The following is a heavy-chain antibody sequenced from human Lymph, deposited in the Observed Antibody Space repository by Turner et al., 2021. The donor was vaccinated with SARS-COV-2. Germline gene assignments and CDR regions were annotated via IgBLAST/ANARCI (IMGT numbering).Heavy chain of an antibody. CDR2: ISSSGSTI. J-gene: IGHJ2*01. CDR1: GFPLRSYE. D-gene: IGHD3-22*01. CDR3: ARDQYYDSSGYYFFRASYFDL. Sequence: EVQLVESGGGLVQPGGSLRLSCGASGFPLRSYEMNWVRQAPGKGLEWVSYISSSGSTIYYADSVKGRFTISRDNAKNSLYLQMNSLRAEDTAVYYCARDQYYDSSGYYFFRASYFDLWGRGTLVTVSS. V-gene: IGHV3-48*03.